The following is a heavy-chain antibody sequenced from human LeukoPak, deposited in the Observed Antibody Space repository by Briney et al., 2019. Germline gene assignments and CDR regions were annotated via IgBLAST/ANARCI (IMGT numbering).Heavy chain of an antibody. CDR3: ARDNGRDYDSSGYYSFFDY. D-gene: IGHD3-22*01. CDR1: GFTFSSYE. CDR2: ISSSGSTI. V-gene: IGHV3-48*03. Sequence: GGSLRLSCAASGFTFSSYEMNWVRQAPGKGLEWVSYISSSGSTIYYADPVKGRFTISRDNAKNSLYLQMNSLRAEDTAVYYCARDNGRDYDSSGYYSFFDYWGQGTLVTVSS. J-gene: IGHJ4*02.